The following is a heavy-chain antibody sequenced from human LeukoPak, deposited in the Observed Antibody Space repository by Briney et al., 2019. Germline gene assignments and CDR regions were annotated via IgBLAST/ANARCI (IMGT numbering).Heavy chain of an antibody. CDR1: GFTFSSYS. CDR2: ISSSSSYI. CDR3: AKTTTRSYYYDTTGSNYFDP. D-gene: IGHD3-22*01. Sequence: GGSLRLSCAASGFTFSSYSMNWVRQAPGKGLEWASSISSSSSYIYYADSVKGRFTISRDNSKNTLFLQMNTLRAEDTAIYYCAKTTTRSYYYDTTGSNYFDPWGQGTLVTVSS. V-gene: IGHV3-21*04. J-gene: IGHJ5*02.